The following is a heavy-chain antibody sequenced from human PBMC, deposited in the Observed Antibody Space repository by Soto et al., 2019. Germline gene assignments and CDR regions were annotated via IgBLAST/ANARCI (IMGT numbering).Heavy chain of an antibody. D-gene: IGHD6-13*01. CDR3: ARQQQAGAFDI. CDR2: IYYSGST. V-gene: IGHV4-39*01. CDR1: CGSISSSSYY. J-gene: IGHJ3*02. Sequence: KTSETLSLTCTVSCGSISSSSYYWGWIRQPPGKGLEWIGSIYYSGSTYYNPSLKSRVTKSVDTSKNQFSLTLSSVTAAATAVYYCARQQQAGAFDIWGQGTMVTVSS.